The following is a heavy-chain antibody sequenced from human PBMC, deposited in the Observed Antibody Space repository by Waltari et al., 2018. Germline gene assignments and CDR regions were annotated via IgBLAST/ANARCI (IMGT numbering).Heavy chain of an antibody. CDR1: GDSINNYY. Sequence: QVQLQESGPGLVKPSETLSLTCAVSGDSINNYYWNWLRQPPGKELEGIGYIANNGRTNYHPSLKRRVTISVDTSKTQFSLKLTSVTAADTAVYYCGRSYDFWSGYPLDYWGPGSLVTVSS. V-gene: IGHV4-59*01. CDR3: GRSYDFWSGYPLDY. CDR2: IANNGRT. J-gene: IGHJ4*02. D-gene: IGHD3-3*01.